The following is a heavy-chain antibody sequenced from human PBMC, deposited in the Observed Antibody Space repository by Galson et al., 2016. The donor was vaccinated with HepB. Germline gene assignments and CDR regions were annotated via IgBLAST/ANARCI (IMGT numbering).Heavy chain of an antibody. CDR2: IWYDGSNK. Sequence: SLRLSCAASGFSFSSYGIHWVRQAPGKGLEWVAVIWYDGSNKNYADSVKGRFTISRDISKNTLYLQMNSLRAEDTALYYCARGLHTGSSWPDWGQGTLVTVSS. CDR1: GFSFSSYG. V-gene: IGHV3-33*01. J-gene: IGHJ4*02. D-gene: IGHD6-13*01. CDR3: ARGLHTGSSWPD.